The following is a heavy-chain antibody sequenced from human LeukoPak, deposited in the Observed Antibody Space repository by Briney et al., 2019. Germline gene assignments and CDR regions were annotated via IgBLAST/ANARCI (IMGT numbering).Heavy chain of an antibody. J-gene: IGHJ3*02. D-gene: IGHD3-16*01. Sequence: PPGESLRLSCAASGFTFSSYGMHWVRQAPGKGLEWVAVISYDGSNKYYADSVKGRFTISRDNSKNTLYLQMNSLRAEDTAVYYCAKALNYDSYAFDIWGQGTMVTVSS. V-gene: IGHV3-30*18. CDR1: GFTFSSYG. CDR3: AKALNYDSYAFDI. CDR2: ISYDGSNK.